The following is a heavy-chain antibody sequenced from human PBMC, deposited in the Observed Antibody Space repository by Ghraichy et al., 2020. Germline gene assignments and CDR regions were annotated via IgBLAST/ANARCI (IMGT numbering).Heavy chain of an antibody. Sequence: SQTLSLTCAISGDSVSSNSAAWNWIRQSPSRGLEWLGRTYYRSKWYNDYAVSVKSRITINPDTSKNQFSLQLNSVTPEDTAVYYCAKEGGYDILTGYGQGWFDPWGQGTLVTVSS. D-gene: IGHD3-9*01. CDR3: AKEGGYDILTGYGQGWFDP. CDR1: GDSVSSNSAA. CDR2: TYYRSKWYN. J-gene: IGHJ5*02. V-gene: IGHV6-1*01.